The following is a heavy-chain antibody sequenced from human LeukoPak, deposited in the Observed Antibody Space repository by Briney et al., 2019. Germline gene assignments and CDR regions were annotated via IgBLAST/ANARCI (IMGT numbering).Heavy chain of an antibody. D-gene: IGHD4-17*01. Sequence: GGSLRLSCAASGFTFDDYAMHWVRQAPGKGLEWVSGISWNSGSIGYADSVKGRFTISRDDAKNSLYLQMNSLRAEDTALYYCKTVWSDYAAGTDAFDIWGQGTMVTVSS. V-gene: IGHV3-9*01. CDR2: ISWNSGSI. CDR1: GFTFDDYA. J-gene: IGHJ3*02. CDR3: KTVWSDYAAGTDAFDI.